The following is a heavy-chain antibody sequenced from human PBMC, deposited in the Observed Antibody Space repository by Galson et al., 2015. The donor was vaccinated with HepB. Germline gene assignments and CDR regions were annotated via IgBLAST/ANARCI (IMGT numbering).Heavy chain of an antibody. CDR3: ARTDCTNGVCYTFDY. J-gene: IGHJ4*02. V-gene: IGHV1-18*04. D-gene: IGHD2-8*01. CDR2: ISAYNGNT. Sequence: SVKVSCKASGYTFTSYGISWVRQAPGQGLEWMGWISAYNGNTNYAQKLQGRVTMTTDTSTSTAYMELRSLRSDDTAVYYCARTDCTNGVCYTFDYWGQGTLVTVSS. CDR1: GYTFTSYG.